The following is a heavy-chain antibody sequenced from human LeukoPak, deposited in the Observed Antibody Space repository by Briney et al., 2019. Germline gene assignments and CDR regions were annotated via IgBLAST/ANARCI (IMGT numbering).Heavy chain of an antibody. D-gene: IGHD3-22*01. J-gene: IGHJ4*02. Sequence: GGSLRLSCAASGFTFSSFWMSWVRQAPGKGLEWVANIKQDGSEEYYVDSVKGRFTISRDNAKDSLYLQMNSLRAEDTAVYYCARWEGNGYYFDYRGQGTLVTISS. CDR1: GFTFSSFW. V-gene: IGHV3-7*01. CDR2: IKQDGSEE. CDR3: ARWEGNGYYFDY.